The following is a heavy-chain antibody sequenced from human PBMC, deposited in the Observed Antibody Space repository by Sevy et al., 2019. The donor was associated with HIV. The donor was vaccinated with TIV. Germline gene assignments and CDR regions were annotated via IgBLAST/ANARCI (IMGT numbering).Heavy chain of an antibody. CDR1: GFTFNDYY. D-gene: IGHD3-10*01. CDR3: AREGDLRYFDF. CDR2: ISDRGTTI. V-gene: IGHV3-11*01. J-gene: IGHJ2*01. Sequence: GGSLRPSCAASGFTFNDYYVSWIRQSPGKGLEWLSYISDRGTTIYYADSVKGRFTISRDNAKSLMYLQMNSLKTEDTAIYYCAREGDLRYFDFWGRGTLVTVSS.